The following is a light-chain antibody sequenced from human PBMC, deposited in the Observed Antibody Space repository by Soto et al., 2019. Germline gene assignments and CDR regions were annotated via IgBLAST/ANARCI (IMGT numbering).Light chain of an antibody. CDR3: QHYNSYSEA. CDR2: AAS. V-gene: IGKV1-6*01. J-gene: IGKJ1*01. Sequence: AIQMTQSPSSLSASVGDRVTITCRASQGIRNDLGWYQQKPGKAPKLLIYAASSLQSGVPSRFSGSGSGTDFTITISSLQPDDGETYYCQHYNSYSEAFGQGTKVDIK. CDR1: QGIRND.